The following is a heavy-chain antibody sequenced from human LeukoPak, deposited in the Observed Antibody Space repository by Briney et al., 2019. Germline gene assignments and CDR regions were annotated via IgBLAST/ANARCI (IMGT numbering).Heavy chain of an antibody. D-gene: IGHD3-16*01. CDR2: ISSSSSYI. CDR1: GFTFSSYS. Sequence: GGSLRLSCAASGFTFSSYSMNWVRQAPGKGLEWVSSISSSSSYIYYADSVKGRFTISRDNAKNSLYLQMNSLRAEDTAVYYCARFGRISDYYMDVWGKGTTVTVSS. V-gene: IGHV3-21*06. J-gene: IGHJ6*03. CDR3: ARFGRISDYYMDV.